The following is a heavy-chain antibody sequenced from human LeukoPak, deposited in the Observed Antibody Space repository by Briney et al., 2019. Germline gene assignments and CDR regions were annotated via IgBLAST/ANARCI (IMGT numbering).Heavy chain of an antibody. V-gene: IGHV3-53*01. CDR1: GFTVSSKY. Sequence: GGSLRLSCAASGFTVSSKYMSWVRQAPGKGLEWVSVIYSGGSTYYADSVRGRFTISRDNSKNTLYLQMNSLRADDTAVYYCARHTNDYLLNTFDSWGQGTLVTVSS. D-gene: IGHD1-1*01. CDR2: IYSGGST. CDR3: ARHTNDYLLNTFDS. J-gene: IGHJ4*02.